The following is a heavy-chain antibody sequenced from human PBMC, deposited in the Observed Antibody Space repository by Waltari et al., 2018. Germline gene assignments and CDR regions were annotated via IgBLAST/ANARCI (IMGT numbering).Heavy chain of an antibody. CDR2: ISGSGNNI. Sequence: EVQLVESGGGLVQPGGSLRLSCAASGFPFQNYEMDWVRQAPGKGLEWVSNISGSGNNILYADSVKGRFSISRDDAKNSLYLQMFSLGAEDTAVYYCAGEICSGAKCYDTFDVWGQGTVVTVS. CDR1: GFPFQNYE. CDR3: AGEICSGAKCYDTFDV. V-gene: IGHV3-48*03. J-gene: IGHJ3*01. D-gene: IGHD2-2*01.